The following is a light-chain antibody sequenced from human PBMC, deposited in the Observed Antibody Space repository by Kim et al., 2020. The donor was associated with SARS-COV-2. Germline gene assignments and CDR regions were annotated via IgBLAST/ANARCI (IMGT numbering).Light chain of an antibody. V-gene: IGLV6-57*03. CDR3: QSYDSSNVV. CDR2: EDN. J-gene: IGLJ2*01. Sequence: GQTITISCTRSSGSIASNYVQRYQQRPGSAPTTVIYEDNQRPSGVPDRFSGSIDSSSNSASLTISGLKTEDEADYYCQSYDSSNVVFGGGTQLTVL. CDR1: SGSIASNY.